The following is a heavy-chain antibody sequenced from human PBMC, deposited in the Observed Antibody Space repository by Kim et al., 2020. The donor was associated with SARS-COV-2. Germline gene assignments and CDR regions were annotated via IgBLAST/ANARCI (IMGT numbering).Heavy chain of an antibody. CDR1: GFTFSNYW. CDR3: ARQGSGSYNQKY. D-gene: IGHD3-10*01. V-gene: IGHV3-7*01. CDR2: INQDGSVK. Sequence: GGSLRLSCAASGFTFSNYWMSWVRQAPGKGLEWVANINQDGSVKYYVDSMKGRFTISRDNAKNSLYLQMNSLRAEDTAVDYCARQGSGSYNQKYWGQGT. J-gene: IGHJ4*02.